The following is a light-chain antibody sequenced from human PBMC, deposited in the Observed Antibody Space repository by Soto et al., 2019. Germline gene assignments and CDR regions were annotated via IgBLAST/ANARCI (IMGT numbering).Light chain of an antibody. CDR2: EVR. J-gene: IGLJ7*01. V-gene: IGLV2-14*01. CDR3: SSYRSSTTFV. CDR1: SSDVGAYNY. Sequence: QSALTQPASVSGSPGQSITISCTGTSSDVGAYNYVSWYQQYPGKAPKVIIFEVRKRPSGVSNRFSGSKSGDTASLTISGLQAEDEAVYYCSSYRSSTTFVFGTGTQLTVL.